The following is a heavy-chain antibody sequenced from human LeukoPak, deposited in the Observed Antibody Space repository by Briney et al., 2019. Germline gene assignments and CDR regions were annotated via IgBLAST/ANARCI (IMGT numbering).Heavy chain of an antibody. CDR1: GYRFTTYW. Sequence: GESLKISCTGFGYRFTTYWIGWVRPMPGKGLEWMGIIYPGDSDARYSPSFQGQVTISVDKSISTAYLQWSSLKASDTAMYYCARQGRIVVVTTTHDAFDIWGQGTMVTVSS. CDR3: ARQGRIVVVTTTHDAFDI. V-gene: IGHV5-51*01. J-gene: IGHJ3*02. D-gene: IGHD2-21*02. CDR2: IYPGDSDA.